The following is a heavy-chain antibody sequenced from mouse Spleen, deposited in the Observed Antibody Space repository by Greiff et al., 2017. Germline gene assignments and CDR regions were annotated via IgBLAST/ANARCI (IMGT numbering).Heavy chain of an antibody. Sequence: VQLQESGAELARPGASVKLSCKASGYTFTSYGISWVKQRTGQGLEWIGEIYPRSGNTYYNEKFKGKATLTADKSSSTAYMELRSLTSEDSAVYFCARRAGTDYYAMDYWGQGTSVTVSS. CDR2: IYPRSGNT. CDR3: ARRAGTDYYAMDY. J-gene: IGHJ4*01. CDR1: GYTFTSYG. D-gene: IGHD3-1*01. V-gene: IGHV1-81*01.